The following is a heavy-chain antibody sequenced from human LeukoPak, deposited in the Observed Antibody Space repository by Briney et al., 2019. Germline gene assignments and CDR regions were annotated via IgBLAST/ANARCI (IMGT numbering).Heavy chain of an antibody. CDR3: ARVSIVARNYYYGMDV. CDR2: IYYSGST. Sequence: PSETLSLTCTVSGGSISSYYWSWIRQPPGKGLEWIGYIYYSGSTNYNPSLKSRVAISVDTSKHQFSLKLSSVTAADTAVYYCARVSIVARNYYYGMDVWGQGTTVTVSS. V-gene: IGHV4-59*01. D-gene: IGHD5-12*01. CDR1: GGSISSYY. J-gene: IGHJ6*02.